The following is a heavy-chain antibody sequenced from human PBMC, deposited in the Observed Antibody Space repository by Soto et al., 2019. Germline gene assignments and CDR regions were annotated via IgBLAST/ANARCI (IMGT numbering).Heavy chain of an antibody. V-gene: IGHV3-7*05. Sequence: GGSLRLSCAASGFTFGSYWMTWVRQAPGRGLEWVANIKPDGSVSYHEDSVRGRFTISRDNAKNSLYLQMNSLRADDTAVYYCVREPAAGAYYYDYWGQGTLVTVSS. CDR3: VREPAAGAYYYDY. J-gene: IGHJ4*02. CDR2: IKPDGSVS. D-gene: IGHD6-13*01. CDR1: GFTFGSYW.